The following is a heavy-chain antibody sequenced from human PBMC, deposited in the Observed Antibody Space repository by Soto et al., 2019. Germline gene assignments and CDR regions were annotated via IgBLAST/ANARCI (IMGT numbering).Heavy chain of an antibody. CDR3: ASSALTDAY. V-gene: IGHV3-48*01. CDR2: INSGRTSV. J-gene: IGHJ4*02. CDR1: GFTFNSYS. D-gene: IGHD1-26*01. Sequence: EVQLVESGGGLVQPAGSLRLSCVASGFTFNSYSMNWVRQAPGKGLEWISYINSGRTSVFYAASVKGRFTSSRDNAKNSLYLQMTSLRAEDTGVYFCASSALTDAYWGPGTLVTVSS.